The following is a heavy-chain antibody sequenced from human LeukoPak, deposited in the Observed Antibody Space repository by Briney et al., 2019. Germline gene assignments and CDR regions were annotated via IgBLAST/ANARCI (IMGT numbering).Heavy chain of an antibody. CDR3: ASLTYCSSTSCYVFSDY. V-gene: IGHV4-34*01. Sequence: SETLSLTCAVYGGSFSGYYWSWIRQPPGKGLEWIGEINHSGSTNYNPSLKSRVTISVDTSKNQFSLKLSSVTAADTAVYYCASLTYCSSTSCYVFSDYWGQGTLVTVSS. CDR2: INHSGST. J-gene: IGHJ4*02. CDR1: GGSFSGYY. D-gene: IGHD2-2*01.